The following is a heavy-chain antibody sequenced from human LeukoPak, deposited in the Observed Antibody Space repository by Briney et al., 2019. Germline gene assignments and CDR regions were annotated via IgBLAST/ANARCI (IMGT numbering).Heavy chain of an antibody. CDR2: IRYDGSDK. V-gene: IGHV3-30*02. Sequence: GGSLRLSCAASGFIFTDYGMHWVRQAPGKGLEWLTFIRYDGSDKYYADSVKGRFTISRDNAKNSLYLQMNSLRPEDTALYYCERDLGYYYGSGSHLGYWGQGTLVTVSS. D-gene: IGHD3-10*01. J-gene: IGHJ4*02. CDR1: GFIFTDYG. CDR3: ERDLGYYYGSGSHLGY.